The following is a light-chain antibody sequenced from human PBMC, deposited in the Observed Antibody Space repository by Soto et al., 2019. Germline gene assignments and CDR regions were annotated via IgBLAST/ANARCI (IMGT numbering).Light chain of an antibody. CDR2: DVS. CDR3: QQYGSSPT. CDR1: QSVSSSY. V-gene: IGKV3-20*01. Sequence: EILLTQSPGTLSLCPGERATLSCRSSQSVSSSYLAWYQQKPGQAPRLLIYDVSSRATGIPDRFSGSGSGTDFTLTISRLEPEDFAVYYCQQYGSSPTFGQGTKVEIK. J-gene: IGKJ1*01.